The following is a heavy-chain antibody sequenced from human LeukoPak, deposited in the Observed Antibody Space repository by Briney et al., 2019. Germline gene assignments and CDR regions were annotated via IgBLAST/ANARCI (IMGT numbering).Heavy chain of an antibody. D-gene: IGHD6-13*01. J-gene: IGHJ4*02. V-gene: IGHV1-18*01. CDR1: GYTFTSYG. CDR2: ISAYNGNT. CDR3: ARDLVYSSSWYQGGPFDY. Sequence: ASVKVSCKAYGYTFTSYGISWVRQAPGQGLEWMGWISAYNGNTNYAQKLQGRVTMTRDTSTSTVYMELSSLRSDDTAVYYCARDLVYSSSWYQGGPFDYWGQGTLVTVSS.